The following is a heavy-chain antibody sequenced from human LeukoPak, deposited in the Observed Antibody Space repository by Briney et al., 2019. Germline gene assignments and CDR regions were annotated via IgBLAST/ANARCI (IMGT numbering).Heavy chain of an antibody. Sequence: SETLSLTCTVSGGSIRSYYWSWIRQPPGKGLEWIGDIFYSGYTNHNPSLKSRVSISVDTSKNQFSLRLSSVTAADTAVYYCAREPMVRGVYPVLYMDVWGKGTTITVSS. CDR2: IFYSGYT. CDR1: GGSIRSYY. J-gene: IGHJ6*03. D-gene: IGHD3-10*01. V-gene: IGHV4-59*01. CDR3: AREPMVRGVYPVLYMDV.